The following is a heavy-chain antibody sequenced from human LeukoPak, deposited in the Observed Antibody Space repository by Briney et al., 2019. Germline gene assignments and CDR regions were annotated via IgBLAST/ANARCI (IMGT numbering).Heavy chain of an antibody. V-gene: IGHV1-8*01. CDR3: TRGSSGRRDN. J-gene: IGHJ4*02. Sequence: ASVKVSCKASGYTFTSCDINWVRQASGPGLGWWGWMNPNSGNTGYGQSFQGRITMTRDISLGTAYMELSNLTSEDTAIYYCTRGSSGRRDNWGQGTLVTVSA. CDR1: GYTFTSCD. CDR2: MNPNSGNT. D-gene: IGHD6-19*01.